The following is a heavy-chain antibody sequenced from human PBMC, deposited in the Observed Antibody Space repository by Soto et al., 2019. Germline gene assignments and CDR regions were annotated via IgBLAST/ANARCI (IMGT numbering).Heavy chain of an antibody. D-gene: IGHD6-19*01. J-gene: IGHJ4*02. CDR2: VSHDGRNT. CDR1: GFTFSNYA. Sequence: GESLKISCAASGFTFSNYAMHWVRQAPGKGLEWVAVVSHDGRNTHYADSVKGRFTISRDSSKNTVSLEMTSLRAEDTAVYYCAKGGRQWLVTSDFNYWGQGALVTVSS. V-gene: IGHV3-30*18. CDR3: AKGGRQWLVTSDFNY.